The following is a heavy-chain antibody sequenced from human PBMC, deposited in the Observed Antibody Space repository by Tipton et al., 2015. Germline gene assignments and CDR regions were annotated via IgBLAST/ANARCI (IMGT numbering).Heavy chain of an antibody. Sequence: TLSLTCTVSGGSISSYYWSWIRQSPGKGLEWIGYIYYSGNTNSNPSLKSRVTISIDTSENHFSLKMSSVTAADTAVYYCARVNEWEPRGDVWGQGTTVTVSS. CDR1: GGSISSYY. J-gene: IGHJ6*02. D-gene: IGHD1-26*01. CDR3: ARVNEWEPRGDV. V-gene: IGHV4-59*01. CDR2: IYYSGNT.